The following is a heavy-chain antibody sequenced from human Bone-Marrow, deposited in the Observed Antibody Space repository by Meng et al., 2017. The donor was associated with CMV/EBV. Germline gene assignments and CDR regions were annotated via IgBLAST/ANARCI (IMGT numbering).Heavy chain of an antibody. CDR1: GGTFSGYT. Sequence: SVKVSCKASGGTFSGYTISWVRQAPGQGLEWMGRIIPILGIANYAQKFQGRVTITADKSTSTAYMELSSLRSEDTAVYYCARDRGIAVAGKGYYGMDVWGQGTTVPVSS. CDR2: IIPILGIA. V-gene: IGHV1-69*04. CDR3: ARDRGIAVAGKGYYGMDV. J-gene: IGHJ6*02. D-gene: IGHD6-19*01.